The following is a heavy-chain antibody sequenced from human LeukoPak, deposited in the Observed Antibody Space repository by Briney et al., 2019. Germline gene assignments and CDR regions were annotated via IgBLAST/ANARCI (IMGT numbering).Heavy chain of an antibody. CDR3: ARRVGYSYGGIDY. J-gene: IGHJ4*02. D-gene: IGHD5-18*01. CDR1: GGSLSSYS. Sequence: SETLSLTCPVSGGSLSSYSWSWIRQPPGKGLEWIGYIYYSGSTNYNPSLMSRVTISVDTSKNQFSLKLSTVTAADTAVYYCARRVGYSYGGIDYWGQGTLVTVSS. V-gene: IGHV4-59*01. CDR2: IYYSGST.